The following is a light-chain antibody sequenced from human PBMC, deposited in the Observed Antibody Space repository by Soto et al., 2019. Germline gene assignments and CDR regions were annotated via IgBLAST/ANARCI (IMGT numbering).Light chain of an antibody. V-gene: IGKV3-20*01. J-gene: IGKJ1*01. CDR3: QQYGSSPRT. CDR1: QSVRRSY. Sequence: EVVSTQSPVTRSLSPGEGATLSGRAIQSVRRSYLASYQPKPGQAPSLLSYGASSRATGIPDRFSGSGSGTDFTITISRLEPEHFAVYYCQQYGSSPRTFGQGTKGDTK. CDR2: GAS.